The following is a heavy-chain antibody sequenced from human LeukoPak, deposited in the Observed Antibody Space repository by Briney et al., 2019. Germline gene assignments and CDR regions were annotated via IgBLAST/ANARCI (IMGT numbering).Heavy chain of an antibody. CDR2: MKPDGNEK. D-gene: IGHD3/OR15-3a*01. CDR1: GFSVSTFW. J-gene: IGHJ5*02. V-gene: IGHV3-7*01. Sequence: PGGSLRLSCAASGFSVSTFWMSWVRQSPGKGLEWVANMKPDGNEKYYMDSVRGRFSISRDSAKNSLYLQMNSLTVEDTAVYYRARAVKIFGLALGPFDPWGQGTLVTVSS. CDR3: ARAVKIFGLALGPFDP.